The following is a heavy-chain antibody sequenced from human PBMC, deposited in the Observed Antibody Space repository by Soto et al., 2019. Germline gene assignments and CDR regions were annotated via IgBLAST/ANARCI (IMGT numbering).Heavy chain of an antibody. V-gene: IGHV3-30*18. CDR2: ISYDGRDK. CDR1: GFTFSNYG. Sequence: PGGSLRLSCAASGFTFSNYGMHWVRQAPGKGLEWVAVISYDGRDKYYGESVKGRFTIFRDNSKNTLYLEMNTLRPDDTGVYYCAKDRGFCNGGSCYGFDYWSQGTRVTVSS. CDR3: AKDRGFCNGGSCYGFDY. J-gene: IGHJ4*02. D-gene: IGHD2-15*01.